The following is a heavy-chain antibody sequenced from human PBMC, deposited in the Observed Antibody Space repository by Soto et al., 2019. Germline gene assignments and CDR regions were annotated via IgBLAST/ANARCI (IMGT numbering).Heavy chain of an antibody. J-gene: IGHJ4*02. CDR3: AKGRSPLRGGTACFVY. CDR1: GFTFSSYA. CDR2: ISGSGGST. V-gene: IGHV3-23*01. Sequence: LRLSCAASGFTFSSYAMSWVRQAPGKGLEWVSAISGSGGSTYYADSVKGRFTISRDNSKNTLYLQMHSLRAEDTAVYYCAKGRSPLRGGTACFVYWGQGTRVSVSS. D-gene: IGHD2-15*01.